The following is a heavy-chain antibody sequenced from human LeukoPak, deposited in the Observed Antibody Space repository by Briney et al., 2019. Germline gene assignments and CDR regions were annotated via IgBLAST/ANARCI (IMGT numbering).Heavy chain of an antibody. J-gene: IGHJ6*03. CDR2: IYTSGST. CDR1: GYSISSGYY. V-gene: IGHV4-4*07. CDR3: ARVISWRYYYDSSAAYYMDV. Sequence: PSETLSLTCAVSGYSISSGYYWSWIRQPAGKGLEWIGRIYTSGSTNYNPSLKSRVTMSVDTSKNQFPLKLSSVTAADTAVYYCARVISWRYYYDSSAAYYMDVWGKGTTVTVSS. D-gene: IGHD3-22*01.